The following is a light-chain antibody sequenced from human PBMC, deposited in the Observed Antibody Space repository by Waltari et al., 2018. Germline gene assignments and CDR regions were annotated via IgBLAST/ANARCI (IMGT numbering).Light chain of an antibody. CDR2: KAN. J-gene: IGLJ3*02. CDR1: SGSLSTTSY. Sequence: QTVVTQEPSLSVSPGGTVPLTCALSSGSLSTTSYATWYQQTPGQAPRTLVYKANARSSGVPVRFSGSILGNTAALTITGAQADDESDYYCALYMGSGIWVFGGGTRLTVL. V-gene: IGLV8-61*01. CDR3: ALYMGSGIWV.